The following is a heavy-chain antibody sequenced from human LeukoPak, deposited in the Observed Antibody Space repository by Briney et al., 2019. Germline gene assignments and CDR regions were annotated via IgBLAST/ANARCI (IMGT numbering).Heavy chain of an antibody. J-gene: IGHJ4*02. CDR3: ARYVWGSYPTFEDY. CDR2: ISYSGNT. Sequence: SETLSLTCTVSGGSISSYYWSWIRQPPGKGLEWIGYISYSGNTNYNPSFKSRVTISVDMSNNQFSLKLSSVTAADTAVYYCARYVWGSYPTFEDYWGQGTLVTVSS. CDR1: GGSISSYY. D-gene: IGHD3-16*02. V-gene: IGHV4-59*01.